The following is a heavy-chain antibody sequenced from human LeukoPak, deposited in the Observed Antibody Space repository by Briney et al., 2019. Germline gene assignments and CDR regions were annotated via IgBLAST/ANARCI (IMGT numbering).Heavy chain of an antibody. CDR1: GGSISSSSYY. D-gene: IGHD5-12*01. V-gene: IGHV4-39*07. CDR2: IYYSGST. J-gene: IGHJ4*02. Sequence: SETLSLTCTVSGGSISSSSYYWGWIRQPPGKGLEWIGSIYYSGSTYYNPSLKSRVTISVDTSKNQFSLKLSSVTAANTAVYYCASSVRGGPRAYRDIGGGYEGAYFDYWGQGTLVTVSS. CDR3: ASSVRGGPRAYRDIGGGYEGAYFDY.